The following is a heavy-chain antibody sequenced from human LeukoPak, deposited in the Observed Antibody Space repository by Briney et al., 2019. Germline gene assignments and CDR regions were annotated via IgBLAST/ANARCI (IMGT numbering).Heavy chain of an antibody. CDR3: ARDRGRYDKENSKDYYYYYMDV. Sequence: ASVKVSCKASGYTFTSYGISWVRQAPGQGLEWMGWISAYNGNTNYAQKLQGRVTMTTDTSTSTAYMELSSLRSEDTAVYYCARDRGRYDKENSKDYYYYYMDVWGKGTTVTVSS. CDR1: GYTFTSYG. CDR2: ISAYNGNT. J-gene: IGHJ6*03. D-gene: IGHD3-10*01. V-gene: IGHV1-18*01.